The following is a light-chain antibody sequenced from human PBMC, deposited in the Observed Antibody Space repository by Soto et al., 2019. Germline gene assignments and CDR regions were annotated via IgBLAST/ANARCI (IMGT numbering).Light chain of an antibody. J-gene: IGKJ4*02. V-gene: IGKV1-5*03. Sequence: DIQMTHAPATLPTSVGHRLTISCPASQDISTWLDWYQQKPGKAPNLLIYKASNLESGVPSRFSGSGSGTEFTLTISSLQPDDFATYYCQQYETFSVTFGGGTKVDIK. CDR3: QQYETFSVT. CDR1: QDISTW. CDR2: KAS.